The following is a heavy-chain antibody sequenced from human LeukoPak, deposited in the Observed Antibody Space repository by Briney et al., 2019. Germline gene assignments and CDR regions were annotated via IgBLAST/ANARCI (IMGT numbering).Heavy chain of an antibody. CDR2: IYYSGST. J-gene: IGHJ5*02. Sequence: NPSETLSLTCTVSGGSISSYYWSWIRQPPGKGLEWIGYIYYSGSTNYNPSLKSRVTISVDTSKNQFSLKLSSVTAADTAVYYCARVKGGSYYLWGQGTLVTVSS. D-gene: IGHD1-26*01. CDR3: ARVKGGSYYL. CDR1: GGSISSYY. V-gene: IGHV4-59*01.